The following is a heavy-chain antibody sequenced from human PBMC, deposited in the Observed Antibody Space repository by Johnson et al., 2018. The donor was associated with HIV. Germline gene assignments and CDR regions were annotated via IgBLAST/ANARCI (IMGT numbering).Heavy chain of an antibody. CDR3: ARGGGDCGGDCFLGAFDI. Sequence: EMQLVESGGGLVKPGESLRLSCAASGFTFDDYAMSWVRQAPGKGLEWVSVIYSGGRTYYADSVKGRFTISRDNSKNSLYLQMHSLRAGETALYYCARGGGDCGGDCFLGAFDIWGQGTMVTVSS. J-gene: IGHJ3*02. CDR1: GFTFDDYA. D-gene: IGHD2-21*01. V-gene: IGHV3-66*01. CDR2: IYSGGRT.